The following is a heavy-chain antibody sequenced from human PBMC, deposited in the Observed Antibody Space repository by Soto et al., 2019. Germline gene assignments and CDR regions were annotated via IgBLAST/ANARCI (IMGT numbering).Heavy chain of an antibody. V-gene: IGHV3-33*01. CDR2: IWYDGSNK. J-gene: IGHJ4*02. CDR3: ARDLAAAGTMVDY. D-gene: IGHD6-13*01. Sequence: GGSLRLSCAASGFTFSSYGMHWVRQAPGKGLEWVAVIWYDGSNKYYADSVKGRFTISRDNSKNTLYLQMNSLRAEDTAVYYCARDLAAAGTMVDYWGQGTLVTVSS. CDR1: GFTFSSYG.